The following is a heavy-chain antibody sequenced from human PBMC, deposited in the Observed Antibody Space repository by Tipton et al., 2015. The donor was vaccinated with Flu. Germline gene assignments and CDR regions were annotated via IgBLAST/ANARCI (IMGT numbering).Heavy chain of an antibody. CDR2: ISYDGSNK. V-gene: IGHV3-30*14. D-gene: IGHD5-12*01. CDR1: GFTFSSYA. CDR3: ARDVSGYSGYVH. J-gene: IGHJ4*02. Sequence: RSLRLSCAASGFTFSSYAMHWVRQAPGKGLEWVAVISYDGSNKYYADSVKGRFTISRDNSKNTLYLQMNSLRPEDTAVYYCARDVSGYSGYVHWGQGTLVTVSS.